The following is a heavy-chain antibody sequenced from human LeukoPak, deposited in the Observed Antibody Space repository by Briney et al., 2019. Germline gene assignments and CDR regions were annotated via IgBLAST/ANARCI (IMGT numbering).Heavy chain of an antibody. CDR3: VRDAVRGMKFWFDP. V-gene: IGHV3-21*04. CDR1: GFILSNYN. D-gene: IGHD3-10*01. CDR2: ISSGSSYI. Sequence: GGSLRLSCEVSGFILSNYNMNWVRQAPGKGLEWVSSISSGSSYIYYVDSVKGRFTVSRDNDKSTLYLQMNSLRPEDTAIYYCVRDAVRGMKFWFDPWGHGTLVTVSS. J-gene: IGHJ5*02.